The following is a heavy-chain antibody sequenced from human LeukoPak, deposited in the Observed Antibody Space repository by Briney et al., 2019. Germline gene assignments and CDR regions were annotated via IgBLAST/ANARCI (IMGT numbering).Heavy chain of an antibody. D-gene: IGHD3-9*01. Sequence: PGGSLRLSCAASGFTFSSYGMHWVRQAPGKGLEWVAVISYDGSNKYYADSVKGRFTISRDNSKNTLYLQMYSLRAEDTAVYYCAKDPYDILVGGPPYYYYYGMDVWGQGTTVTVSS. CDR3: AKDPYDILVGGPPYYYYYGMDV. CDR1: GFTFSSYG. V-gene: IGHV3-30*18. J-gene: IGHJ6*02. CDR2: ISYDGSNK.